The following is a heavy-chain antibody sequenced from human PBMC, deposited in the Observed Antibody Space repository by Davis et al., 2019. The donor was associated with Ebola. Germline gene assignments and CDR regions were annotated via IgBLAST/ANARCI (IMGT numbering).Heavy chain of an antibody. CDR1: GFTFSTYG. CDR2: TSYDGRNK. V-gene: IGHV3-30*04. CDR3: AKDHLDY. J-gene: IGHJ4*02. Sequence: GESLKISCAASGFTFSTYGMHWVRQAPGKGLEWVAVTSYDGRNKYYADSVKGRFTISRDNSKNTLYLQMNSLRAEDTAVYYCAKDHLDYWGQGTLVTVSS.